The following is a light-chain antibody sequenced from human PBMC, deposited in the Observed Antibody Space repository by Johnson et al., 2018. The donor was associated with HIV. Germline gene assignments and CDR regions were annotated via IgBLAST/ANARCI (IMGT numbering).Light chain of an antibody. CDR1: SSNIGNNY. CDR2: ENN. J-gene: IGLJ1*01. Sequence: QSVLTQPPSVSAAPGQKVTISCSGSSSNIGNNYVSWYQQLQGTAPKLLIYENNKRPSGIPDRFSGSKSGTSATLGITGLQTGDEADYYCGTWDSSLSAGEVFGTGTKVTVL. CDR3: GTWDSSLSAGEV. V-gene: IGLV1-51*02.